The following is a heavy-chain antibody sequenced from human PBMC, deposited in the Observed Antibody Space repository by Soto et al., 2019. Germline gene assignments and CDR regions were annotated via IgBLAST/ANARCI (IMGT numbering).Heavy chain of an antibody. CDR1: GGSISRGVYY. Sequence: PSETLSITCTVSGGSISRGVYYSSWIRQHPGKGLEWIGYIYYSGSTYYNPSLKSRVTISVDTSKNQFSLKLSSVTAADTAVYYCARAEYSSSAHYFDYWGQGTLVTVSS. V-gene: IGHV4-31*03. D-gene: IGHD6-6*01. J-gene: IGHJ4*02. CDR2: IYYSGST. CDR3: ARAEYSSSAHYFDY.